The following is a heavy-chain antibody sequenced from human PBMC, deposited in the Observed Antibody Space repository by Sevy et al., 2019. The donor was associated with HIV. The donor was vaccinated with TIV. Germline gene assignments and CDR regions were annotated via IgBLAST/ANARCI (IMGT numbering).Heavy chain of an antibody. J-gene: IGHJ1*01. CDR2: FKSKTDGGTT. D-gene: IGHD3-16*01. Sequence: GGSLRLSCVASGFTFSNVWMSWVRQAPGKGLEWVGHFKSKTDGGTTDYAAPVRGRLTISRDDSKNTLYLPMNSLKTEDTAVYYCTTGGSLFQHWGQGTLVTVSS. CDR1: GFTFSNVW. CDR3: TTGGSLFQH. V-gene: IGHV3-15*01.